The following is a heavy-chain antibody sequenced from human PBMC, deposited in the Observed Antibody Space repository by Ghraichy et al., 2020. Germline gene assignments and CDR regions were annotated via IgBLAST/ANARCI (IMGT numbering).Heavy chain of an antibody. CDR1: GGSISSGGYS. D-gene: IGHD1-14*01. CDR2: FYHSGST. V-gene: IGHV4-30-2*01. CDR3: ARGKGTGMDALDI. Sequence: SQTLSLTCAVSGGSISSGGYSWSWIRQPPGKGLEWIGYFYHSGSTYYNPSLQSRVTISVARSKNQFSLKLSSVTAAGPAVYYCARGKGTGMDALDIWGQGTMVTVSS. J-gene: IGHJ3*02.